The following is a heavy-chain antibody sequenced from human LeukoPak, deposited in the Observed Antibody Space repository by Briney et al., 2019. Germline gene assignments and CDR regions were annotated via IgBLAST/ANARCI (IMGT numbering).Heavy chain of an antibody. CDR2: VSSSSSYI. Sequence: GGSLRLSCAASGFTFSSYSMNWVRQAPGKGLEWVSSVSSSSSYIYYADSVKGRFTISRDNAKNPLYLQMNSLRAEDTAVYYCARDRLTHAWFDPWGQGTLVTVSS. CDR1: GFTFSSYS. D-gene: IGHD3-9*01. J-gene: IGHJ5*02. V-gene: IGHV3-21*01. CDR3: ARDRLTHAWFDP.